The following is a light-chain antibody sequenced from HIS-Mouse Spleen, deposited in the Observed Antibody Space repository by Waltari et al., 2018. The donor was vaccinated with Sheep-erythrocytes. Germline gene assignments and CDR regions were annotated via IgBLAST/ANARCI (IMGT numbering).Light chain of an antibody. CDR1: SSDVCCDNY. J-gene: IGLJ1*01. V-gene: IGLV2-11*01. CDR2: DVS. Sequence: QSALTQPRPAAGSPGQSVTISCTGTSSDVCCDNYVSWYPQHPGKAPKPMIYDVSKRPSGVPDRFSGSKSGNTASLTISGLQAEDEADYYCCSYAGSYNHVFATGTKVTVL. CDR3: CSYAGSYNHV.